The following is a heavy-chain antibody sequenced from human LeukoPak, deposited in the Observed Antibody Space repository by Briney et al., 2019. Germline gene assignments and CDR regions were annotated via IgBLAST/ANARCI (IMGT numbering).Heavy chain of an antibody. J-gene: IGHJ4*02. Sequence: GGSLRLSCAASGFTYGSPWMHWVRQAPGKGLVWVSRINSDGSATAYADSVKGRFTISRDNAENTLYLQMNSLRAEDTAVYYCARGPTTRIQLWYYDSWGQGTLVTVSS. CDR2: INSDGSAT. D-gene: IGHD5-18*01. CDR3: ARGPTTRIQLWYYDS. CDR1: GFTYGSPW. V-gene: IGHV3-74*01.